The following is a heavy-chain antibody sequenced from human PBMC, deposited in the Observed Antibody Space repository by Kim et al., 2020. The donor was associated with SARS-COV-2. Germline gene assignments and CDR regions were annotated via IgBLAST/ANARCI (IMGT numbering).Heavy chain of an antibody. Sequence: GASLQISCKGSGYRFTSYWIGWVRQMPGKGLEWLGIIYPGDSDTRYSPSFQGQVTISADKSISTAYLQWSSLKASDTAMYYCARHQASHPDYWGQGTLVTVSS. V-gene: IGHV5-51*01. CDR3: ARHQASHPDY. CDR2: IYPGDSDT. CDR1: GYRFTSYW. J-gene: IGHJ4*02.